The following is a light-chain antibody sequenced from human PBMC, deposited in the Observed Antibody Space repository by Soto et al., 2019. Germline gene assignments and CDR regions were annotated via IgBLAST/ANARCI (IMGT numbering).Light chain of an antibody. J-gene: IGKJ1*01. V-gene: IGKV3-20*01. CDR2: GAS. CDR3: HQYGSSQT. CDR1: QTAGTF. Sequence: EIVLTQSPATLSLSPGERATLSCRASQTAGTFLAWYQQKPGQAPRLLIYGASTRATGIPDRFSGSGSGTDFTLTISRLEPEDFAVYYCHQYGSSQTFGQGTKVDIK.